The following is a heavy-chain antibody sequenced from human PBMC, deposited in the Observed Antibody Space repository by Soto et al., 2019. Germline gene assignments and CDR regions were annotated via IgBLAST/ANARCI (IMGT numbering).Heavy chain of an antibody. Sequence: EVQLVESGGGLVQPGGSLRLSCAGSGLTFSNYWMHWVRQDPEKGLVWVSTINTDGTTTQYADSVKGRFTVTRDNAKNTLYLQMNSLRVEHTAVYFCARDLSWGQCDYWGQGTLVTVS. CDR1: GLTFSNYW. CDR3: ARDLSWGQCDY. CDR2: INTDGTTT. V-gene: IGHV3-74*03. D-gene: IGHD3-16*01. J-gene: IGHJ4*02.